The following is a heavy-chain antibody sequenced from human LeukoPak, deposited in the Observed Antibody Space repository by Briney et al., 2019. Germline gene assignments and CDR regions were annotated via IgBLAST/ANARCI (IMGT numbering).Heavy chain of an antibody. J-gene: IGHJ4*02. D-gene: IGHD1-26*01. CDR2: VSGSGGST. Sequence: GGSLRLSCAASGFTFAGYAMSWARQAPGKGLEWVSTVSGSGGSTYYADSVKGRFTISRDNSKNILYLQMNSLRADDTAVYYCAKGQGVVGATTRGYFDYWGQGTLVSVSS. V-gene: IGHV3-23*01. CDR3: AKGQGVVGATTRGYFDY. CDR1: GFTFAGYA.